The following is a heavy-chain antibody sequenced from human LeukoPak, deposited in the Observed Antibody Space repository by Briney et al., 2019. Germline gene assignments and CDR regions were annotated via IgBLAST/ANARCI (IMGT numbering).Heavy chain of an antibody. D-gene: IGHD6-13*01. V-gene: IGHV4-59*01. CDR1: GGSISSYY. CDR2: IYYSGST. CDR3: ARARYSSSWFFDY. Sequence: SETLSLTCTVSGGSISSYYWSWIRQPPGKGLEWIGYIYYSGSTNYNPSLKSRVTISVDTSKNQFSLKLSSVTAADTAVYYCARARYSSSWFFDYWGQGTLVTVSS. J-gene: IGHJ4*02.